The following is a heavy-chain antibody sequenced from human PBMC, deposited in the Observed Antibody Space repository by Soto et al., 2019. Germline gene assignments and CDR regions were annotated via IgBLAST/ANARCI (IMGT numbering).Heavy chain of an antibody. Sequence: SGKVSCKASRGTFRSYAISWIGQAPPQGLVWMGVIIPIFGTANYAQKFQGRVTITADESTSTAYMELSRLRSEDTAVYSCARTLAVVTSPGGPFDPWGQGTLVTVSS. CDR3: ARTLAVVTSPGGPFDP. J-gene: IGHJ5*02. V-gene: IGHV1-69*13. D-gene: IGHD2-15*01. CDR1: RGTFRSYA. CDR2: IIPIFGTA.